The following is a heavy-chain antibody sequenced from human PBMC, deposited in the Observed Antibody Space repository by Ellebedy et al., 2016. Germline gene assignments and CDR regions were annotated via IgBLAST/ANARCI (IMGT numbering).Heavy chain of an antibody. J-gene: IGHJ6*02. CDR1: GGSISSYY. V-gene: IGHV4-59*08. CDR3: ARSPYYHYGSGSLYGLDV. CDR2: IYYSGST. Sequence: SETLSLXXTVSGGSISSYYWSWIRQPPGKGLEWIGYIYYSGSTNYNPSLKSRVTISVGTSKNQFSLKLSSVTAADTAVYYCARSPYYHYGSGSLYGLDVWGQGTTVTVSS. D-gene: IGHD3-10*01.